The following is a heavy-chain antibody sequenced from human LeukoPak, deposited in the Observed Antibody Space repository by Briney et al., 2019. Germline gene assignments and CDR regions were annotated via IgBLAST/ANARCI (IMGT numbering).Heavy chain of an antibody. CDR3: ARHGEYGSGSYFYCGMDV. D-gene: IGHD3-10*01. CDR1: GYSFTSYW. CDR2: IYPGDSDT. V-gene: IGHV5-51*01. Sequence: GESLKISCKGSGYSFTSYWIGWVRQMPGKGLEWMGIIYPGDSDTRYSPSFQGQVTISADKSISTAYLQWSSLKASDTAMYYCARHGEYGSGSYFYCGMDVWGEGTTVTVSS. J-gene: IGHJ6*04.